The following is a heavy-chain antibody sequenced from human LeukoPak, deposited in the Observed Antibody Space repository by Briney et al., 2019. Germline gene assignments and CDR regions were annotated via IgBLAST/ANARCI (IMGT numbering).Heavy chain of an antibody. Sequence: NPSETLSLTCTVSGGSISSGSYYWSWIRQPAGKGLEWIGRIYTSGSTNYNPSLKSRVTISVDTSKNQFSLKLSSVTAADTAVYYCARLFPESGWIDYWGQGTLVTVSS. CDR1: GGSISSGSYY. CDR2: IYTSGST. J-gene: IGHJ4*02. D-gene: IGHD6-19*01. CDR3: ARLFPESGWIDY. V-gene: IGHV4-61*02.